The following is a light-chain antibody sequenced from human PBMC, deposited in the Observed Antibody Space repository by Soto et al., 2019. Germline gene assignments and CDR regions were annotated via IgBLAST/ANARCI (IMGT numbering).Light chain of an antibody. J-gene: IGKJ2*01. CDR2: ATS. V-gene: IGKV1-39*01. CDR1: QSISSY. Sequence: DIHLTQSPSSLSASVGDSITITCRPSQSISSYLNWYQQKPGKAPNLLIFATSSLHSGVPSRFSGSRSGTDFTLTISSLQPEDSATYYCQQTYLTPYTFGPGTKLEI. CDR3: QQTYLTPYT.